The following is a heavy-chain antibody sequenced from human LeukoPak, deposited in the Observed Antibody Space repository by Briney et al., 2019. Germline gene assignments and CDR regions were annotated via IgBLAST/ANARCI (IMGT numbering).Heavy chain of an antibody. J-gene: IGHJ3*02. CDR3: ASRTAASYYYDRLGDAFDI. Sequence: SVKVSFKASGCTFSSYAISWARQAPGQGLEWMGGIIPIFGTANYAQKFQGRVTITADESRSTAYMELSSLRSEDTAVYYCASRTAASYYYDRLGDAFDIWGQGTMVTVSS. D-gene: IGHD3-22*01. CDR2: IIPIFGTA. CDR1: GCTFSSYA. V-gene: IGHV1-69*01.